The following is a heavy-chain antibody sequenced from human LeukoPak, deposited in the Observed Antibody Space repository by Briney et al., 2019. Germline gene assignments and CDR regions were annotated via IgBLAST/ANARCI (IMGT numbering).Heavy chain of an antibody. CDR3: ARWGKKCSGGRCDGFGDAFDI. D-gene: IGHD2-15*01. CDR1: GYDFVRYW. Sequence: GESLKISCQASGYDFVRYWIGRVRQKPGKGPEGMGMIFPADSDTAYSPSIADQVVISVDKSVSSAFLQWSSLRASDTAIYYCARWGKKCSGGRCDGFGDAFDIWGQGTLVTVSS. J-gene: IGHJ3*02. V-gene: IGHV5-51*06. CDR2: IFPADSDT.